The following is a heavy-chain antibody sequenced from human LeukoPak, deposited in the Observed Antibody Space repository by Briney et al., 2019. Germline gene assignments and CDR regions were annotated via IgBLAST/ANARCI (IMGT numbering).Heavy chain of an antibody. CDR3: ATHPGIAAGGDY. J-gene: IGHJ4*02. CDR1: GGTFSSYA. Sequence: SVEVSCKASGGTFSSYAISWVRQAPGQGLEWMGGIIPIFGTANYAQKFQGRVTITADESTSTAYMELSSLRSEDTAVYYCATHPGIAAGGDYWGQGTLVTVSS. CDR2: IIPIFGTA. V-gene: IGHV1-69*01. D-gene: IGHD6-13*01.